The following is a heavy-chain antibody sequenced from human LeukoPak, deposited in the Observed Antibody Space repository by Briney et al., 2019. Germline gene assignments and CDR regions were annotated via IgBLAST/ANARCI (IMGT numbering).Heavy chain of an antibody. CDR1: GFTLSNYA. Sequence: GGSLRLSCAASGFTLSNYAMSWVRQAPGKGLEWVSTISSSGGSTYFADSVKGRFTISRDNSKNTLYLQMNSLRAEDTAVYYCAKDSSGNYWDAFDLWGQGTMVTVSS. CDR2: ISSSGGST. V-gene: IGHV3-23*01. D-gene: IGHD1-26*01. J-gene: IGHJ3*01. CDR3: AKDSSGNYWDAFDL.